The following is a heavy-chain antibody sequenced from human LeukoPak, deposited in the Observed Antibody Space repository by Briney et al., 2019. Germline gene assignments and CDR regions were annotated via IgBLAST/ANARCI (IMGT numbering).Heavy chain of an antibody. Sequence: GGSLRLSCAASGFTFSSYSMNWVRQAPGKGLEWVSSISSSSSYIYYADSVKGRFTISRDNAKNSLYLQMNSLRAEDTAVYYCARGRIEGAFDIWGQGTMVTVSS. J-gene: IGHJ3*02. D-gene: IGHD3-16*02. CDR1: GFTFSSYS. CDR2: ISSSSSYI. CDR3: ARGRIEGAFDI. V-gene: IGHV3-21*01.